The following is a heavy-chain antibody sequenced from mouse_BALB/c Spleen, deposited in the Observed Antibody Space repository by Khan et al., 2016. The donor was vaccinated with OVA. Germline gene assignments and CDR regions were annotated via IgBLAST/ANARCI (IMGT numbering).Heavy chain of an antibody. V-gene: IGHV2-2*02. D-gene: IGHD2-4*01. Sequence: QAQLQQSGPGLVQPSQSLSITCTVSGFSLTTYGVHWVRQSPGKGLEWLGVIWSGGSTDYNAAFISRLSISMDSSKSQVFFKMNSLQVNDTAIYYCARNYDYDEGLAYWGQGTLVTVSA. CDR3: ARNYDYDEGLAY. CDR2: IWSGGST. CDR1: GFSLTTYG. J-gene: IGHJ3*01.